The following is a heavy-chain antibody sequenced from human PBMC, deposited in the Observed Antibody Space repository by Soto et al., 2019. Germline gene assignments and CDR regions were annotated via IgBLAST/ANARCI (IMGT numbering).Heavy chain of an antibody. CDR3: ARDLQSLTYYYDSSGHNFDY. CDR1: GYTFTSYA. Sequence: VASVKVSCKASGYTFTSYAMHWVRQAPGQRLEWMGWINAGNGNTKYSQKFQGRVTITRDTSASTAYMELSSLRSEDTAVYYCARDLQSLTYYYDSSGHNFDYWGQGTLVTVSS. D-gene: IGHD3-22*01. J-gene: IGHJ4*02. CDR2: INAGNGNT. V-gene: IGHV1-3*01.